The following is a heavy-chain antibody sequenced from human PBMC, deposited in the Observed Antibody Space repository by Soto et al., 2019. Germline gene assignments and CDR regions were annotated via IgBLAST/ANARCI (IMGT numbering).Heavy chain of an antibody. J-gene: IGHJ4*02. V-gene: IGHV4-4*07. Sequence: LSLTCTVSGGSISSYYWSWIRQPAGKGLEWIGRIYTSGSTNYNPSLKSRVTMSVDTSKNQFSLKLSSVTAADTAVYYCARLYCSSTSCYYFDYWGQGTLVTVSS. CDR1: GGSISSYY. D-gene: IGHD2-2*01. CDR2: IYTSGST. CDR3: ARLYCSSTSCYYFDY.